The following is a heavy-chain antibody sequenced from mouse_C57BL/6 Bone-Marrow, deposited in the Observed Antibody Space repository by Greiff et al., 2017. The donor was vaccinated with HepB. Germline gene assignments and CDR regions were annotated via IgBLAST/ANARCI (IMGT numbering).Heavy chain of an antibody. Sequence: EVKLVESGGGLVQPGGSLKLSCAASGFTFSDYYMYWVRQTPEKRLEWVAYISNGGGSTYYPDTVKGRFTISRDNAKNTLYLQMSRLKSEDTAMYYCARHGPTVVEGYAMDYWGQGTSVTVSS. CDR3: ARHGPTVVEGYAMDY. CDR1: GFTFSDYY. J-gene: IGHJ4*01. CDR2: ISNGGGST. V-gene: IGHV5-12*01. D-gene: IGHD1-1*01.